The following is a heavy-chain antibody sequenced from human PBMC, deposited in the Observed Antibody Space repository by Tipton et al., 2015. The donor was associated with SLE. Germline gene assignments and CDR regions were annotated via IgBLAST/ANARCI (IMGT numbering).Heavy chain of an antibody. Sequence: QLVQSGAEVKKPGASVKVSCKASGFTFTSYGISWVRQAPGQGLEWMGWISAYNGNTDYAQKLQGRVTMTTDTSTSTAYMELRSLRSEDTAEYYCAIAVAGTLFFDYWGQGALVTVSS. CDR1: GFTFTSYG. CDR3: AIAVAGTLFFDY. CDR2: ISAYNGNT. V-gene: IGHV1-18*01. J-gene: IGHJ4*02. D-gene: IGHD6-19*01.